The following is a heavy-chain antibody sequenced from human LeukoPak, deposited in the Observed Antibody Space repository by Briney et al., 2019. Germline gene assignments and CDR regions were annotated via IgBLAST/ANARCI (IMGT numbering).Heavy chain of an antibody. CDR1: GYTFTSYD. V-gene: IGHV1-18*01. Sequence: ASVKVSCKASGYTFTSYDIRWVRQAPGQGLEWMGWISAYNGNTNYAQKLQGRVTMTTDTSTSTAYMELRSLRSDDTAVYYCARDQGYCSSTSCFALDYWGQGTLVTVSS. D-gene: IGHD2-2*01. CDR3: ARDQGYCSSTSCFALDY. CDR2: ISAYNGNT. J-gene: IGHJ4*02.